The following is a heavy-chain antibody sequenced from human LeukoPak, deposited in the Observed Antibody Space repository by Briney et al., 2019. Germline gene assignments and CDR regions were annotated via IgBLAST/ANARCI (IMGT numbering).Heavy chain of an antibody. J-gene: IGHJ4*02. D-gene: IGHD2-2*01. CDR2: TYYRSKWYN. Sequence: SQTLSLTCAISGDRVFSNSAAWNWIRQSPSRGLEWLGRTYYRSKWYNDYAVSVKSRITINPDTSKNQFSLQLNSVTPEDTAVYYCARVPGYCSSTSCHSFDCWGQGTLVTVSS. CDR1: GDRVFSNSAA. V-gene: IGHV6-1*01. CDR3: ARVPGYCSSTSCHSFDC.